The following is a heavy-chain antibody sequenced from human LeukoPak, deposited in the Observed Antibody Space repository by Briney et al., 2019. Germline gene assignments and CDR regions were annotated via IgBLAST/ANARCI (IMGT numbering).Heavy chain of an antibody. J-gene: IGHJ2*01. CDR1: GGSISSSSYY. CDR3: ARSTYCGGDCYFWYFDL. CDR2: IYYSGST. D-gene: IGHD2-21*02. V-gene: IGHV4-39*07. Sequence: PSETLSLTCTVSGGSISSSSYYWGWIRQPPGKGLEWIGSIYYSGSTYYNPSLKSRVTISVDRSKNQFSLRLTSVTAADTAVYYCARSTYCGGDCYFWYFDLWGRGTLVTVSS.